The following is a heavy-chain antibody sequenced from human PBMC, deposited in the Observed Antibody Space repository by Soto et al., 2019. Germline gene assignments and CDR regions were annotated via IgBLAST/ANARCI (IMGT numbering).Heavy chain of an antibody. CDR1: GFTFSSYS. CDR3: ARIEYPGYSSGWRDY. CDR2: ISSSSSTI. V-gene: IGHV3-48*01. Sequence: EVQLVESGGGLVQPGGSLRLSCAASGFTFSSYSMNWVRQAPGKGLEWVSDISSSSSTIYYADSVKGRFTISRDNAKNSLYLQMNSLRAEDTAVYYCARIEYPGYSSGWRDYWGQGTLVTVSS. D-gene: IGHD6-19*01. J-gene: IGHJ4*02.